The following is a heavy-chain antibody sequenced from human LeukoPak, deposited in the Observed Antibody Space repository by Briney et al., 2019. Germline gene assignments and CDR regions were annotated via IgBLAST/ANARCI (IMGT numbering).Heavy chain of an antibody. V-gene: IGHV4-31*03. CDR1: GGSISSGDYY. Sequence: PSETLSLTCTVSGGSISSGDYYWSWIRQHPGKGLEWIGYIYYSGSTHYNPSLKSRVTISVDTSKNQFSLKLSSVTAADTAVYYCARDGIYSGARVGDNWFDPWGQGTLVTVSS. CDR2: IYYSGST. J-gene: IGHJ5*02. D-gene: IGHD5-12*01. CDR3: ARDGIYSGARVGDNWFDP.